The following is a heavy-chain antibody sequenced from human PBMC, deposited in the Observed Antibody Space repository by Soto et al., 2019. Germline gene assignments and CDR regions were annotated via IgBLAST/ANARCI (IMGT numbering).Heavy chain of an antibody. Sequence: EVQLVESGGTLVQPGGSLRLSCEGSGFAFGSYWMTWVRQAPGKGLEWVANIRGDGSKKSYLDSVSGRFTIFRDNAENSLYLQMNSLRHEDTALYYCARDVSPGSSSMYLDAFDIWGQGTMVTVSS. CDR2: IRGDGSKK. V-gene: IGHV3-7*05. J-gene: IGHJ3*02. CDR3: ARDVSPGSSSMYLDAFDI. D-gene: IGHD6-13*01. CDR1: GFAFGSYW.